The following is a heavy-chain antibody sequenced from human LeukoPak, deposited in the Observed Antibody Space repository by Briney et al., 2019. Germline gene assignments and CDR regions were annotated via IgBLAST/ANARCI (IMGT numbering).Heavy chain of an antibody. V-gene: IGHV3-23*01. CDR3: ARSSGYYYPFDC. J-gene: IGHJ4*02. CDR1: GFTFSNYA. CDR2: ISSSGVST. Sequence: GGSLRLSCAASGFTFSNYALSWVRQAPGKGLEWVSTISSSGVSTYYADSVKGRFTISRDTFKNTLYLQMNTLRAEDTALYYCARSSGYYYPFDCWGQGTLVTVSS. D-gene: IGHD3-22*01.